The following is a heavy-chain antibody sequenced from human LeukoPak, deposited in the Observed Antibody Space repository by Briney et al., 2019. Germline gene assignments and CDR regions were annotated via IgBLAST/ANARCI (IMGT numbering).Heavy chain of an antibody. D-gene: IGHD1-26*01. CDR3: ARGVVGATGYYYYMDV. V-gene: IGHV4-59*01. CDR2: IYYSGST. Sequence: SETLSLTCTVSGGSISSYYWSWIRQPPGKGLEWIGYIYYSGSTNYNPSLKSRVTISVDTSKNQFSLKLSSVTAADTAVYYCARGVVGATGYYYYMDVWGKGTTVTVSS. CDR1: GGSISSYY. J-gene: IGHJ6*03.